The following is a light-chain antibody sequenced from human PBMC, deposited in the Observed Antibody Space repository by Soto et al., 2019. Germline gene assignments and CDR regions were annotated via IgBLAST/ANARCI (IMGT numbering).Light chain of an antibody. CDR3: SSYAGSSVPVA. Sequence: QSALTQPPSASGSPGQSVTISCTGASSDVGGYNFVSWYQQHPGKAPKLMIYDVTKRPSGVPDRFSGSKSGNTAPLTVSGPQADDEADYYCSSYAGSSVPVAFGGGTKLTVL. CDR2: DVT. CDR1: SSDVGGYNF. V-gene: IGLV2-8*01. J-gene: IGLJ2*01.